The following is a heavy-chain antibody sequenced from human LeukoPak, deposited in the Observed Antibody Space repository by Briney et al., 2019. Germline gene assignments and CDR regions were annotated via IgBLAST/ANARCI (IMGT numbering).Heavy chain of an antibody. D-gene: IGHD3-22*01. CDR1: GFTVSSNY. CDR3: ARARGYYYDSSGPSPFDY. CDR2: IYSGGST. J-gene: IGHJ4*02. Sequence: PGGSLRLSCAASGFTVSSNYMSWVRQAPGKGLEWVSVIYSGGSTYYADSVKGRFTISRHNSKNTLYLQMNSLRAEDTAVYYCARARGYYYDSSGPSPFDYWGQGTLVTVSS. V-gene: IGHV3-53*04.